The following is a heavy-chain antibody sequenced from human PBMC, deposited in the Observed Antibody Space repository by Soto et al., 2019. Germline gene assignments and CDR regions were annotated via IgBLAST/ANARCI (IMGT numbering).Heavy chain of an antibody. J-gene: IGHJ5*02. CDR2: INPSGGST. CDR3: AREGRGFGEGGWFDP. V-gene: IGHV1-46*03. Sequence: GASVKVSCKASGYTFTSYYMHWVRQAPGQGLEWMGIINPSGGSTSYAQKFQGRVTMTRDTSTSTVYMELSSLRSEDTAVYYCAREGRGFGEGGWFDPWGQGTLVTVSS. D-gene: IGHD3-10*01. CDR1: GYTFTSYY.